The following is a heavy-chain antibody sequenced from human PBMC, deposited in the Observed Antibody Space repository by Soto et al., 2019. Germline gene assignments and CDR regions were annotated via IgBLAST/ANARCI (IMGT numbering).Heavy chain of an antibody. V-gene: IGHV3-30-3*01. CDR2: ISYDGSNK. CDR1: GFTFSSYA. Sequence: GGSLRLSCAASGFTFSSYAMHWVRQAPGKGLEWVAVISYDGSNKYYADSVKGRFTISRDNSKNTLYLQMNSLRAEDTAVYYCARDPADCSSTSCYTAGYYYGMDVWGQGTTVTVSS. CDR3: ARDPADCSSTSCYTAGYYYGMDV. D-gene: IGHD2-2*02. J-gene: IGHJ6*02.